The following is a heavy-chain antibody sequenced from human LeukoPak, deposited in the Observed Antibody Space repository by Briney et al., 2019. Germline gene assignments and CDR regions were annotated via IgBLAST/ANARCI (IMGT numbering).Heavy chain of an antibody. J-gene: IGHJ4*02. V-gene: IGHV3-23*01. D-gene: IGHD3-16*01. CDR1: GFTFSSYA. CDR3: ARDGGGWGDY. CDR2: ISGSGDST. Sequence: PGGSLRLSCAASGFTFSSYAMSWVRQAPGKGLEWVSAISGSGDSTYSADSVKGRFTISRDNSKNTLYLQMNSLRAEDTAVYYCARDGGGWGDYWGQGTLVTVSS.